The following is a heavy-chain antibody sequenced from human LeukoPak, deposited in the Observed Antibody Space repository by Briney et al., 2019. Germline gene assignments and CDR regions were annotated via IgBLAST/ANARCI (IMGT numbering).Heavy chain of an antibody. J-gene: IGHJ4*02. CDR1: GGSISNYY. CDR2: IHYSGST. D-gene: IGHD3-22*01. CDR3: ARQGVGTSGSSHFDY. V-gene: IGHV4-59*08. Sequence: SETLSLTCTVSGGSISNYYWSWIGQPPGKGLEWIGYIHYSGSTNYNPSLKSRVTISLDTSKNQFSLKLSSVPAADTAVYYCARQGVGTSGSSHFDYWGQGTLVTVSS.